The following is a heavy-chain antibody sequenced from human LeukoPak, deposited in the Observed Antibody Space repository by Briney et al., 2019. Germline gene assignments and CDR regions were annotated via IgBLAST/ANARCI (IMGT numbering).Heavy chain of an antibody. D-gene: IGHD3-22*01. CDR1: GFTFSTYA. Sequence: SGGSLRLSCVASGFTFSTYAIHWVRQAPGKGLEHVSSISSDGGGTFYAKSVKGRFTISRDNSKNTVYLQMGSLRVEDMAVYYCARDPHDSSGGRLYFDYWGQGTLVTVSS. J-gene: IGHJ4*02. CDR3: ARDPHDSSGGRLYFDY. V-gene: IGHV3-64*01. CDR2: ISSDGGGT.